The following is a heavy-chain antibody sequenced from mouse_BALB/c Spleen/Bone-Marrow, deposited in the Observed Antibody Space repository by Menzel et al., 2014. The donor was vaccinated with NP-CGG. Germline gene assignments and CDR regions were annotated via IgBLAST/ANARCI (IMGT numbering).Heavy chain of an antibody. J-gene: IGHJ3*01. V-gene: IGHV1S29*02. D-gene: IGHD2-1*01. Sequence: EVQLQQSGPELVKPGASVKISCKASGYTFTDYNMHRVKQSHGKSLEWIGYIYPYNGGAGYNQKFKSKATLTVGNSSSTAYMELRSLTSDDSAVYYCARSYGNYDAWFAHWGQGTLVTVSA. CDR2: IYPYNGGA. CDR3: ARSYGNYDAWFAH. CDR1: GYTFTDYN.